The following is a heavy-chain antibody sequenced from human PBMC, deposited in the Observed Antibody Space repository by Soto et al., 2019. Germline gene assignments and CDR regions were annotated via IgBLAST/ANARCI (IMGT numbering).Heavy chain of an antibody. J-gene: IGHJ6*03. CDR3: ARLGYYDFWSGYLKPTSSYYYYYMDV. Sequence: PSETLSLTCTVSGGSISSYYWSWIRQPPGKGLEWIGYIYYSGSTNYNPSLKSRVTISVDTSKNQFSLKLSSVTAADTAVYYCARLGYYDFWSGYLKPTSSYYYYYMDVWGKGTTVPVSS. CDR2: IYYSGST. D-gene: IGHD3-3*01. V-gene: IGHV4-59*08. CDR1: GGSISSYY.